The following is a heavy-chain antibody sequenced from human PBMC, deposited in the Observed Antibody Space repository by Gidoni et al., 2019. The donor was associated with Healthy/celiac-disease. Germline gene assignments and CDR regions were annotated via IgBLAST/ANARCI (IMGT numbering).Heavy chain of an antibody. CDR2: ISGSGGST. CDR1: GCTFSSYA. V-gene: IGHV3-23*01. CDR3: AKGWGYSYGTFDY. Sequence: EVQLLESGGGLVQPGGSLRLSCAASGCTFSSYAMSWVRQAPGKGLEWVSAISGSGGSTYYADSVKGRFTISRDNSKNTLYLQMNSLRAEDTAVYYCAKGWGYSYGTFDYWGQGTLVTVSS. D-gene: IGHD5-18*01. J-gene: IGHJ4*02.